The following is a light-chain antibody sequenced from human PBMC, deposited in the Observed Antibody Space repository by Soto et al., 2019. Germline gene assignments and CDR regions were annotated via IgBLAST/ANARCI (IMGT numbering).Light chain of an antibody. CDR1: QSIVNW. Sequence: DIQMTQSPSTLSASVGDRVTITCRASQSIVNWLAWYQQKPGKAPKLLIHDASSLESGVTSRFSGSGSGTEFTLTISSLQPDDFATYYCQQYNGFFPTVGQGTKLEIK. CDR3: QQYNGFFPT. J-gene: IGKJ2*01. CDR2: DAS. V-gene: IGKV1-5*01.